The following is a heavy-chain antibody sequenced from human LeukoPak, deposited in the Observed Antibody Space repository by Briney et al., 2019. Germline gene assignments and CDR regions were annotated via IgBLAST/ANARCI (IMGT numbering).Heavy chain of an antibody. D-gene: IGHD3-10*01. CDR1: GFTFSSYA. CDR2: ITSNSDNT. CDR3: AREAYGSGNYPFDY. V-gene: IGHV3-21*01. Sequence: GGSLRLSCAASGFTFSSYAMSWVRQAPGKGLEWVSSITSNSDNTYYADSVKGRFTISRDNAKNSLYLQMNSLRAEDTAVYYCAREAYGSGNYPFDYWGQGTLVTVSS. J-gene: IGHJ4*02.